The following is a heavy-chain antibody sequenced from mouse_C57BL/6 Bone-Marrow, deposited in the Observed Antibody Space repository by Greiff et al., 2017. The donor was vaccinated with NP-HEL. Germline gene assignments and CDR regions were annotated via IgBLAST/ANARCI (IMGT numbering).Heavy chain of an antibody. CDR2: ISDGGSYT. Sequence: EVKPVESGGGLVKPGGSLKLSCAASGFTFSSYAMSRVRQTPEKRLEWVATISDGGSYTYYPDKVKGRFTISRDNAKNNPYLQMSHLKSEDTAMYYCARGLLYQLRGYAMDYWGQGTSVTVSS. J-gene: IGHJ4*01. D-gene: IGHD2-5*01. V-gene: IGHV5-4*03. CDR3: ARGLLYQLRGYAMDY. CDR1: GFTFSSYA.